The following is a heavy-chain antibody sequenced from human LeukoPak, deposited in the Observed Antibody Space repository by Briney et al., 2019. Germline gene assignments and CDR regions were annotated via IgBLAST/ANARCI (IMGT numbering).Heavy chain of an antibody. Sequence: PGGSLRLSCAASGFTFSSYAMSWVRQAPGKGLEWVSAVSGSGGSTYYADSVRGRFTISRDNSKNTLYLQMNSLRAEDTAVYYCAKENDFWSGYLTPKFDPWGQGTLVTVSS. CDR1: GFTFSSYA. V-gene: IGHV3-23*01. D-gene: IGHD3-3*01. CDR3: AKENDFWSGYLTPKFDP. J-gene: IGHJ5*02. CDR2: VSGSGGST.